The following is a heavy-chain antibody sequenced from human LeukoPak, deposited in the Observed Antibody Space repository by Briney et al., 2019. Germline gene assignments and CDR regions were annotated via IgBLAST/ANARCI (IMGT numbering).Heavy chain of an antibody. CDR2: IRYDGSNK. CDR1: GFTFSSYG. V-gene: IGHV3-30*02. CDR3: AKVKQQLVLGYFDY. J-gene: IGHJ4*02. D-gene: IGHD6-13*01. Sequence: GGSLRLSCAASGFTFSSYGMHWVRQAPGKGLEWVAFIRYDGSNKYYADSVKGRFTISRDNSKNTLYLQMNSLRAEDTAVYYCAKVKQQLVLGYFDYWGQGTLVTVSS.